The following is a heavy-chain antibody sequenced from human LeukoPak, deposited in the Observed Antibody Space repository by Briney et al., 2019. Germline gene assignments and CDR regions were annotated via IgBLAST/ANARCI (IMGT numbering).Heavy chain of an antibody. J-gene: IGHJ1*01. V-gene: IGHV3-53*01. CDR2: IYSGGNT. CDR3: ARSYCSGGSCFPTYFQH. D-gene: IGHD2-15*01. Sequence: GGSLRPSCAASGFTVSSNYMSWVRQAPGKGLEWVSVIYSGGNTYYADSVKGRFTISRDNSKNMLYLQMNSLRAEDTAVYYCARSYCSGGSCFPTYFQHWGQGTLVTVSS. CDR1: GFTVSSNY.